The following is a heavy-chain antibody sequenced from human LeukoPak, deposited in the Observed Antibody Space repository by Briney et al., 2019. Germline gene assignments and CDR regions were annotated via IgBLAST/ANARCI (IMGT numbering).Heavy chain of an antibody. D-gene: IGHD6-13*01. J-gene: IGHJ6*02. CDR3: ARERLPRIAAAGQYYYYGMDV. Sequence: SVKVSCKASGGTFSSYAISWVRQAPGQGLEWMGGIIPIFGTANYAQKFQGRVTITADESTSTAYMELSSLRSEDTAVYYCARERLPRIAAAGQYYYYGMDVWGQGTTVIVSS. CDR1: GGTFSSYA. CDR2: IIPIFGTA. V-gene: IGHV1-69*13.